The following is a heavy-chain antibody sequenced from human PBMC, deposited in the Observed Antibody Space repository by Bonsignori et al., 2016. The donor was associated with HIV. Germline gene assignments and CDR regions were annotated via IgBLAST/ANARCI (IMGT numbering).Heavy chain of an antibody. J-gene: IGHJ4*02. Sequence: WIRQPPGKGLEWIGYIYYSGRTNYNPSLKSRVTISEDTPKNQFSLKLSSVTAADTAVYYCARGVVVIATGLYYFDYWGPGNPGHRLL. V-gene: IGHV4-59*01. CDR3: ARGVVVIATGLYYFDY. CDR2: IYYSGRT. D-gene: IGHD2-21*01.